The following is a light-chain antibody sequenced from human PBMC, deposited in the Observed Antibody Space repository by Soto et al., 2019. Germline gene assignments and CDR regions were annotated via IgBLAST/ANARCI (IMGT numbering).Light chain of an antibody. CDR2: ASS. CDR1: QGISNY. V-gene: IGKV1-27*01. CDR3: QKYNSAPHT. Sequence: DIQMTQSPSSLSASVGDRVTITCRASQGISNYLAWYQQKPGKVPKLLIYASSTLQSGVPSRFSGSGSGTDFTPPISSLQPEDVATYYCQKYNSAPHTFGQGTKLDIK. J-gene: IGKJ2*01.